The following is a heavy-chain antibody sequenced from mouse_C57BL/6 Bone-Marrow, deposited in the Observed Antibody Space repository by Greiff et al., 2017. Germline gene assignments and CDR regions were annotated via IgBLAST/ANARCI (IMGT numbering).Heavy chain of an antibody. CDR2: IFPGSGST. D-gene: IGHD1-2*01. Sequence: QVQLQQSGPELVKPGASVKISCKASGYTFTDSYINWVKQRPGQGLEWIGWIFPGSGSTYYNEKFQGKATITVDKSSSTGYMLLSSLTSEDAAVYFCSSSTISFAWVAYWGQGTLVTVSA. V-gene: IGHV1-75*01. CDR1: GYTFTDSY. CDR3: SSSTISFAWVAY. J-gene: IGHJ3*01.